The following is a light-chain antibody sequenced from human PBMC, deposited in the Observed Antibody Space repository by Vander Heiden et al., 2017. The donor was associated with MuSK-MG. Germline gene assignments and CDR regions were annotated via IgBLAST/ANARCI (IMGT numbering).Light chain of an antibody. J-gene: IGKJ3*01. Sequence: DIQMTQSPSTLSASVGDRVTITCRASQSISSWLAWYQQKPGKAPKLLIYKASRGESGVPLRFSGSGYGTEFTLTSSSRQHDDFANYYCQQDNSYYAFGHGTKVDIK. CDR2: KAS. CDR3: QQDNSYYA. V-gene: IGKV1-5*03. CDR1: QSISSW.